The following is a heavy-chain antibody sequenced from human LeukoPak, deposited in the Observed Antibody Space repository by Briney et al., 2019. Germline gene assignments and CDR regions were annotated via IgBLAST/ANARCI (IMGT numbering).Heavy chain of an antibody. D-gene: IGHD6-19*01. Sequence: PGGSLSLSCAASGFTLSNYWIHWVRHAPGKGLVWVSRINSDGSSTNYADSVKGRFTISRDNSKNTMSLQMNSLRAEDTALYYCARGKGIAVSSFDSWGQGTLVTVSS. V-gene: IGHV3-74*01. CDR1: GFTLSNYW. CDR3: ARGKGIAVSSFDS. J-gene: IGHJ4*02. CDR2: INSDGSST.